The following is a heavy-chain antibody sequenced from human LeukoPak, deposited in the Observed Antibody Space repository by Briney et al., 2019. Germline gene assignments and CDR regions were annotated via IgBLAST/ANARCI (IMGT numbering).Heavy chain of an antibody. CDR2: INHSGST. CDR3: ARGGWLQFAR. V-gene: IGHV4-34*01. Sequence: NPSETLSLTCAVYGGSFSGYYWSWIRQPPGKGLEWIGEINHSGSTNYNPSLKSRVTISVDKSKNQFSLKLSSVTAADTAVYYCARGGWLQFARWGQGTLVTVSS. D-gene: IGHD5-24*01. CDR1: GGSFSGYY. J-gene: IGHJ5*02.